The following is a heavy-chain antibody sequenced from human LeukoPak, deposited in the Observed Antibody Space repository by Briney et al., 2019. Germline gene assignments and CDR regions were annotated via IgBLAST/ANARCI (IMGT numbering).Heavy chain of an antibody. CDR3: ARIAVSLSTRTLDY. J-gene: IGHJ4*02. CDR1: GYSISSGYY. D-gene: IGHD6-19*01. V-gene: IGHV4-38-2*02. CDR2: IYHSGST. Sequence: SETLSLTCTVSGYSISSGYYWGWIRQPPGKGLEWIGSIYHSGSTYYNPSLKSRVTISVDTSKNQFSLKLSSVTAADTAVYYCARIAVSLSTRTLDYWGQGTLVTVSS.